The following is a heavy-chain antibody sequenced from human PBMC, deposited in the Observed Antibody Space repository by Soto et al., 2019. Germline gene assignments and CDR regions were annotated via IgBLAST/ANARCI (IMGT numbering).Heavy chain of an antibody. CDR3: VTSLNYDFWRDGGRHYYFDY. J-gene: IGHJ4*02. D-gene: IGHD3-3*01. CDR2: IYHSGST. Sequence: SETLSLTCAVSGGSISSSYWWNWVRQPPGKGLEGIGKIYHSGSTNYNPSLKNRVTISVDKSNNQFSLRLSSVTAADTAVYFCVTSLNYDFWRDGGRHYYFDYWGQGTLVTVSS. CDR1: GGSISSSYW. V-gene: IGHV4-4*02.